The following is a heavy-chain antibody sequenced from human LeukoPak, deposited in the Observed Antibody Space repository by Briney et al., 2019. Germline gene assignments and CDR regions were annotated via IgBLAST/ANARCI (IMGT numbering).Heavy chain of an antibody. CDR2: IYCSGST. J-gene: IGHJ5*02. CDR1: GGSISSGGYY. CDR3: ARWFGSGRKWFDP. V-gene: IGHV4-31*03. D-gene: IGHD3-10*01. Sequence: PSETLSLTCTVSGGSISSGGYYWSWIRQHPGKGLEWIGYIYCSGSTYYNPSLKSRVTISVDTSKNQFSLKLSSVTAADTAVYYCARWFGSGRKWFDPWGQGTLVTVSS.